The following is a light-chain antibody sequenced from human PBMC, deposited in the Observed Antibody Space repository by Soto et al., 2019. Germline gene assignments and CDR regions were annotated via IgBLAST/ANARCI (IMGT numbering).Light chain of an antibody. V-gene: IGLV2-14*01. J-gene: IGLJ1*01. CDR2: DVS. CDR3: SSYTTSANYV. CDR1: SSDVGAYNY. Sequence: QSVLTQPASVSGSPGQSITISCTGTSSDVGAYNYVSWYQQHPGKAPKLMIYDVSNRPSGVSNRFSGSKSGNTASLTISGLQAEDEADYYCSSYTTSANYVFGTGTKATVL.